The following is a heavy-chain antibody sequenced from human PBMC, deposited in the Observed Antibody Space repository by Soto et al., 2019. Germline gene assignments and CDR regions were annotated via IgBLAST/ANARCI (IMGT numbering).Heavy chain of an antibody. V-gene: IGHV3-48*04. CDR1: GFTFSSYS. CDR2: ISSSSTI. CDR3: VRSKGGYSYGTPFDY. Sequence: GGSLRLSCAASGFTFSSYSMNWVRQAPGKGLEWVSYISSSSTIYYADSVKGRFTISRDNAKNSLYLQMNSLRPEDTALYYCVRSKGGYSYGTPFDYWGQGTLVTVSS. J-gene: IGHJ4*02. D-gene: IGHD5-18*01.